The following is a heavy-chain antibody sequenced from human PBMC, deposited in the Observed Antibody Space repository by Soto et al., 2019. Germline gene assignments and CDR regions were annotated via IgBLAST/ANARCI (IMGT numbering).Heavy chain of an antibody. Sequence: GGSLRLSCVASGFTFRTYTMNWVRQAPGKGLERVSGIRGFSPYTFYAESVKGRFTISRDNAKNSLYLQMNSLGVEDTAVYYCARDRGYDAHDYYYNAMDVWGQGTTVTVS. D-gene: IGHD2-15*01. CDR1: GFTFRTYT. CDR3: ARDRGYDAHDYYYNAMDV. V-gene: IGHV3-21*01. J-gene: IGHJ6*02. CDR2: IRGFSPYT.